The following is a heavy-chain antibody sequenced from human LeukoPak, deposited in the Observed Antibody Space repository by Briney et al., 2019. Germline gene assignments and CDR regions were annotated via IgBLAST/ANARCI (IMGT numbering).Heavy chain of an antibody. Sequence: PSETLSLTCSVSGGSISSRSYYWSWIRQPPGKGLEWIGTIYNSGSTYSNPSHPSLKSRVSISVVTSRNQFSLRLTSVTAADTAVYYCASRYCRSTSCNPLFQYWGQGTLVTVSS. J-gene: IGHJ1*01. V-gene: IGHV4-39*01. CDR1: GGSISSRSYY. D-gene: IGHD2-2*01. CDR2: IYNSGST. CDR3: ASRYCRSTSCNPLFQY.